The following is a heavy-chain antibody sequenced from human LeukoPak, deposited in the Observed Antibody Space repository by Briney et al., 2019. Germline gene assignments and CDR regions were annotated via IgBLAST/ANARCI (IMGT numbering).Heavy chain of an antibody. CDR1: GFTFSYYW. Sequence: GGSLRLSCAASGFTFSYYWMSWVRQAPGKGLEWVANIKQDGSEKYYVDSENGRFTISRDNSKNSLFLQMNILGAEDTAVYYCLVRGVSKPYWGQGILVTVSS. CDR2: IKQDGSEK. J-gene: IGHJ4*02. D-gene: IGHD3-10*01. CDR3: LVRGVSKPY. V-gene: IGHV3-7*01.